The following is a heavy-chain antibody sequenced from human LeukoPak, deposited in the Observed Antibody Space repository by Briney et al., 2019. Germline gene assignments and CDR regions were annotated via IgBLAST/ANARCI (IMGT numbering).Heavy chain of an antibody. D-gene: IGHD2-21*01. V-gene: IGHV5-51*01. J-gene: IGHJ4*02. CDR2: IYPGDSDT. Sequence: GESLKISCQGSGYSFTTYWIGWVRQMPGKGLEWMGIIYPGDSDTRYSPSFQGQVTISADKSISTAYLQWSSLKASDTAMYYCARQRFDGDYYFDYWGQGTLVTVSS. CDR3: ARQRFDGDYYFDY. CDR1: GYSFTTYW.